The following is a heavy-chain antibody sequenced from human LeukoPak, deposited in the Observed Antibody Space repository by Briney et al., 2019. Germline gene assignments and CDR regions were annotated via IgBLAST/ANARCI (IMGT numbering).Heavy chain of an antibody. D-gene: IGHD5-24*01. CDR3: AKVGEIWVAPYYFDY. J-gene: IGHJ4*02. CDR2: ISSSGSTI. V-gene: IGHV3-11*04. CDR1: GFTFSDYY. Sequence: GGSLRLSCAASGFTFSDYYMSWIRQAPGKGLEWVSYISSSGSTIYYADSVKGRFTISRDNAKNSLYLQMNSLRAEDTAVYYCAKVGEIWVAPYYFDYWGQGTLVTVSS.